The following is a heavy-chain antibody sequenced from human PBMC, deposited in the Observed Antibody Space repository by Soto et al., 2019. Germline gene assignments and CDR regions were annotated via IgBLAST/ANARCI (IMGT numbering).Heavy chain of an antibody. V-gene: IGHV3-23*01. CDR1: GLSFSSYG. CDR2: VSVSGGTT. J-gene: IGHJ4*02. Sequence: GGSLKLFCAASGLSFSSYGMRWVRQAPGRGGEWVSTVSVSGGTTYYADSVKGRFTITRDNPKNTLYLQMNSLRVEDTAAYCWAKGITLCGVSPPLAPFDYWGQGTLVTVSS. D-gene: IGHD3-3*01. CDR3: AKGITLCGVSPPLAPFDY.